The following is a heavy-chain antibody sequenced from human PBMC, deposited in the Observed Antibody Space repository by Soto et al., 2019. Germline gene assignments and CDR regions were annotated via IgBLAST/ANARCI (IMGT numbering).Heavy chain of an antibody. D-gene: IGHD2-15*01. CDR2: IYYSGST. V-gene: IGHV4-59*08. Sequence: SETLSLTCTVSGGSISSYYWSWIRQPPGKGLEWIGYIYYSGSTNYNPSLKSRVTISVDTSKNQFSLKLSPVTAAGTAVYYCASLVVVAATQDYYYYMDVWGKGTTVTVSS. J-gene: IGHJ6*03. CDR1: GGSISSYY. CDR3: ASLVVVAATQDYYYYMDV.